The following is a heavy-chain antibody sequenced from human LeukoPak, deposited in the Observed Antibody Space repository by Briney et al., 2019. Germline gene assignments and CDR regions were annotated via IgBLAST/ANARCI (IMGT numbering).Heavy chain of an antibody. CDR2: IYYSGST. D-gene: IGHD5-18*01. Sequence: SETLSLTCTVSGGSISSSSYYWGWIRQPRGKGLEWIGSIYYSGSTYYNPSLKSRVTISVDTSKNQFSLKLSSVTAADTAVYYCARHEDTAMVYYYFDYWGQGTLVTVSS. CDR1: GGSISSSSYY. CDR3: ARHEDTAMVYYYFDY. J-gene: IGHJ4*02. V-gene: IGHV4-39*01.